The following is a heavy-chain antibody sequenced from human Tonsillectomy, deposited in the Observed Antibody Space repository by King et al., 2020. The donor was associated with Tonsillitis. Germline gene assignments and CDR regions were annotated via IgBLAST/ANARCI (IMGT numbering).Heavy chain of an antibody. CDR2: ISGSGVRT. J-gene: IGHJ4*02. V-gene: IGHV3-23*04. CDR1: AFTFSSYA. CDR3: AKDLWSKQQLPYYFDY. D-gene: IGHD6-13*01. Sequence: QLVQSGGGLVQPGGSLRLSCAASAFTFSSYAMSWVRQAPGKGLEWVSAISGSGVRTNYADSVKGRFTISRDNSKNTLYLQMNSLRAADTAVYYCAKDLWSKQQLPYYFDYWGQGTLVTVSS.